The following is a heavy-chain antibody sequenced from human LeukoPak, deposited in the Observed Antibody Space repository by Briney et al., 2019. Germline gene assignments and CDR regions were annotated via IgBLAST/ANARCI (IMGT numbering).Heavy chain of an antibody. CDR3: ARGGRVVAYGSGSYYGY. CDR1: GGSISSYY. J-gene: IGHJ4*02. V-gene: IGHV4-34*01. D-gene: IGHD3-10*01. CDR2: INHSGST. Sequence: PSETLSLTCTVSGGSISSYYWSWIRQPPGKGLEWIGEINHSGSTNYNPSLKSRVTISVDTSKNQFSLKLSSVTAADTAVYYCARGGRVVAYGSGSYYGYWGQGTLVTVSS.